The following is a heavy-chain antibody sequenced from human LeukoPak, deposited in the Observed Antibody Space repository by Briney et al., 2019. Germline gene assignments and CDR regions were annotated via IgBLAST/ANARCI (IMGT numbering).Heavy chain of an antibody. D-gene: IGHD1-1*01. V-gene: IGHV1-8*01. Sequence: ASVKVSCKASGYTFTTHDINWVRQATGQGLEWMGWINPNSGNRGYAQKFQGRVTMTRDMSTSTVYMELSSLRSEDTAVYYCARGDGEVATGTENWFDPWGQGTLVTVSS. J-gene: IGHJ5*02. CDR2: INPNSGNR. CDR1: GYTFTTHD. CDR3: ARGDGEVATGTENWFDP.